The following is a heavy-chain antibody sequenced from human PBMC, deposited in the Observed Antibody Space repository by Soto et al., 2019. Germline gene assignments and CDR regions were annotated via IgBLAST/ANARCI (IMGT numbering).Heavy chain of an antibody. CDR1: GFSLSTSGVG. J-gene: IGHJ4*02. Sequence: SGPTLVKPTQTLTLTCTFSGFSLSTSGVGVGWIRQPPGKALEWLALIYWDDDKRYSPSLKSRLTITKDTSKNQVVLTMTNMDPVDTATYYCAHIYRRITIFGVVIVFDYWGQGTLVTVSS. D-gene: IGHD3-3*01. V-gene: IGHV2-5*02. CDR3: AHIYRRITIFGVVIVFDY. CDR2: IYWDDDK.